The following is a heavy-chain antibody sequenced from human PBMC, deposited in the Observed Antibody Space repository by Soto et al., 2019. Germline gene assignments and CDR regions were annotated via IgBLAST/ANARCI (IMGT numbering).Heavy chain of an antibody. CDR2: ISSSSSYT. CDR3: ARDPRVSGSRYYYYYGMDV. Sequence: LRLSCAASGFTFSDYYMSWIRQAPGKGLAWVSYISSSSSYTNYADSVKGRFTISRDNAKNSLYLQMNSLRAEDTAVYYCARDPRVSGSRYYYYYGMDVWGQGTTVTVSS. V-gene: IGHV3-11*06. CDR1: GFTFSDYY. D-gene: IGHD6-13*01. J-gene: IGHJ6*02.